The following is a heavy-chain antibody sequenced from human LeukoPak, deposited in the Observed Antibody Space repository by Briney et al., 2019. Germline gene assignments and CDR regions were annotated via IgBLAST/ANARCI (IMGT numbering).Heavy chain of an antibody. Sequence: GGSLRLFCAASGFTVSSNYMSWVRQAPGKGLEWVSVIYSGGSTYYADSVKGRFTISRDNSKNTLYLQMNSLRAEDTAVCYCARHYYGSGSYFVWGQGTLVTVSS. J-gene: IGHJ4*02. V-gene: IGHV3-66*04. CDR1: GFTVSSNY. CDR2: IYSGGST. CDR3: ARHYYGSGSYFV. D-gene: IGHD3-10*01.